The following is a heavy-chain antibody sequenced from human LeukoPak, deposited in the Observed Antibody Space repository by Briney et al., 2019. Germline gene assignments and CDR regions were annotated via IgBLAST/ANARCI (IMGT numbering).Heavy chain of an antibody. J-gene: IGHJ4*02. Sequence: GGSLRLSCAASGFTFSNAWMSWVRQAPGKGLEWVANINQDGSDKYYVDSVKGRFTISRDNAKNSLYLQMHSLRAEDTAVFYCARRDTSGWYYYDYWGQGTLVTVSS. CDR1: GFTFSNAW. D-gene: IGHD6-19*01. V-gene: IGHV3-7*01. CDR3: ARRDTSGWYYYDY. CDR2: INQDGSDK.